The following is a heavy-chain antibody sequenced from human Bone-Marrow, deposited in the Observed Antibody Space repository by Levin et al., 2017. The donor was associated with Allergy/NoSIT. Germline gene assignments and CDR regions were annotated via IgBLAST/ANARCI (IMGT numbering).Heavy chain of an antibody. D-gene: IGHD3-22*01. CDR1: GFTFSSYA. Sequence: GGSLRLSCAASGFTFSSYAMHWVRQAPGKGLEWVAVISYDGSNKYYADSVKGRFTISRDNSKNTLYLQMNSLRAEDTAVYYCARGEYYDSSGYYVVYWGQGTLVTVSS. CDR3: ARGEYYDSSGYYVVY. J-gene: IGHJ4*02. V-gene: IGHV3-30*04. CDR2: ISYDGSNK.